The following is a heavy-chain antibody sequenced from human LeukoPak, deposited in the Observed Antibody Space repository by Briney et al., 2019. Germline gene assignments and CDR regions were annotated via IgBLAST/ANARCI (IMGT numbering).Heavy chain of an antibody. J-gene: IGHJ5*02. CDR1: GGSINSYY. CDR3: AKGAGGFSYYNWFDP. CDR2: IYHSGSA. Sequence: SETLSPTCTVSGGSINSYYWSWIRQPPGKGLEWIGYIYHSGSANYKPSLKSRVTISVDTSKNQFSLKLASVTAADTAIYYCAKGAGGFSYYNWFDPWGQGTLVTVSS. V-gene: IGHV4-59*12. D-gene: IGHD5-18*01.